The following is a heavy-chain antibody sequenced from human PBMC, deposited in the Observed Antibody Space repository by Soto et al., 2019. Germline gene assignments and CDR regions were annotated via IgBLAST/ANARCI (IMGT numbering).Heavy chain of an antibody. CDR3: AKEITIFGVVIVDAFDI. V-gene: IGHV3-23*01. J-gene: IGHJ3*02. CDR2: ISGSGGST. Sequence: EVQLLESGGGLVQPGGSLRLSCAASGFTFSSYAMSWVRQAPGKGLEWVSAISGSGGSTYYADSVKGRFTISRDNSKNTLYLQMNSLRAEDTAVYYCAKEITIFGVVIVDAFDIWGQGTMVTVSS. CDR1: GFTFSSYA. D-gene: IGHD3-3*01.